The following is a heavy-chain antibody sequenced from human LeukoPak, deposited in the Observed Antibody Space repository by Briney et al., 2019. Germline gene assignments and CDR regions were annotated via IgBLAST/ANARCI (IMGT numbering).Heavy chain of an antibody. CDR3: AKEGGGWNEKLDY. J-gene: IGHJ4*02. CDR2: IRYDGSNK. Sequence: PGRSLRLSCAASGFTFSSYGMHWVRQAPGKGLEWVAFIRYDGSNKYYADSVKGRFTIPRDNSKNTLYLQMNSLRAEDTAVYYCAKEGGGWNEKLDYWGQGTLVTVSS. CDR1: GFTFSSYG. D-gene: IGHD1-1*01. V-gene: IGHV3-30*02.